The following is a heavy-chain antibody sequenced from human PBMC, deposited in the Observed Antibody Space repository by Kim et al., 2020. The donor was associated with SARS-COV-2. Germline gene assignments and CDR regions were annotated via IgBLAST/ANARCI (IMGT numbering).Heavy chain of an antibody. CDR3: ARLPRIFGVPVYFDP. D-gene: IGHD3-3*01. J-gene: IGHJ5*02. V-gene: IGHV4-39*01. Sequence: SETLSLTCTVSGGSISTSSYYWGWIRQPPGKGLEWIGSIYYTASTYNNPSLKSRVTISVDTSKNQLSLKLSSVTAADTAVYYCARLPRIFGVPVYFDPWGQGNLVTVSS. CDR2: IYYTAST. CDR1: GGSISTSSYY.